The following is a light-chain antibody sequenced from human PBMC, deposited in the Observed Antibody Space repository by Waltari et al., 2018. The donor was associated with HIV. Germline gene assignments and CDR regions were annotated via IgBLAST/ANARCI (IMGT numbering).Light chain of an antibody. CDR1: SSNIGAGYD. Sequence: QSVLTQPPSVSEAPGQRVTISCTGRSSNIGAGYDVPWYQQLPGTAPKLLIYGNSNRPSGVPDRFSGSKSGTSASLAITGLQAEDEADYYCQSYDSSLSGVVFGGGTKLTVL. J-gene: IGLJ2*01. CDR3: QSYDSSLSGVV. V-gene: IGLV1-40*01. CDR2: GNS.